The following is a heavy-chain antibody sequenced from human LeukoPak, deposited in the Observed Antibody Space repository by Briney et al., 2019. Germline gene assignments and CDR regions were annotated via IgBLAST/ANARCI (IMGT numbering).Heavy chain of an antibody. V-gene: IGHV4-31*03. Sequence: SETLSLTCTVSGGSISSGGYYWSWIRQHPGKGLEWIGYIYYSGSTYYNPSLKSRVTISVDTSKNQFSLKLSSVTAADTAVYYCARARPSRLIFDLWGRATLLTVSP. CDR2: IYYSGST. CDR1: GGSISSGGYY. CDR3: ARARPSRLIFDL. J-gene: IGHJ2*01.